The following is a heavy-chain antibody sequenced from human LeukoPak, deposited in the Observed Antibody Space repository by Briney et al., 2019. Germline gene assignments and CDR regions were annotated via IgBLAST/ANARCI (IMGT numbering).Heavy chain of an antibody. V-gene: IGHV5-51*01. CDR1: GYSFSNCW. J-gene: IGHJ4*02. CDR2: IYPGDSDI. CDR3: AISKIFGVVNSIDY. Sequence: GESLKISCQGSGYSFSNCWIGWVRQMPGKGLEWMGMIYPGDSDIRYSSSFQGQVTISADKSISTAYLQWSSLKASDTAMYYCAISKIFGVVNSIDYWGQGTLVTVSS. D-gene: IGHD3-3*01.